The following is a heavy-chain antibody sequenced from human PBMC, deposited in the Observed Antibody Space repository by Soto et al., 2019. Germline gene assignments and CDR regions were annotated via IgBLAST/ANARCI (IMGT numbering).Heavy chain of an antibody. J-gene: IGHJ4*02. CDR1: GFSLSTSGLG. Sequence: QITLKESGPPLVKPTQTLTLTCTFSGFSLSTSGLGVGWIRQPPGKALEWLALIYWDDDKRYSPSLKSRLTITKDTSKNQVVLTMTNMDPVDTATYYWSHSILTASLLDYWGQGTLVTVSS. CDR3: SHSILTASLLDY. D-gene: IGHD3-9*01. V-gene: IGHV2-5*02. CDR2: IYWDDDK.